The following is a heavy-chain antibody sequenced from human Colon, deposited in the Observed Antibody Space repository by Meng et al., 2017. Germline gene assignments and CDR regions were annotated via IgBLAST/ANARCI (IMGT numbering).Heavy chain of an antibody. CDR3: ASWEGGAGSYAVFDY. Sequence: GESLKISCAAPGLTFSNHCIHWVRQVPGMGLEWVSRVNTDGSSTDYADSVKGRFTISRDNANNAVYLQMNNLGAEDTAVYYCASWEGGAGSYAVFDYWGQGTLVTVSS. V-gene: IGHV3-74*01. CDR2: VNTDGSST. J-gene: IGHJ4*02. CDR1: GLTFSNHC. D-gene: IGHD3-16*01.